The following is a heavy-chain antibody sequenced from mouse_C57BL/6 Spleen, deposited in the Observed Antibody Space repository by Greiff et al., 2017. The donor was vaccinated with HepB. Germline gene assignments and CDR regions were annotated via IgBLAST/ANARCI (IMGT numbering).Heavy chain of an antibody. CDR1: GFTFSSYA. Sequence: DVMLVESGGGLVKPGGSLKLSCAASGFTFSSYAMSWVRQTPEKRLEWVATISDGGSYTYYPDNVKGRFTISRDNAKNNLYLQMSHLKSEDTAMYYCAREGTTVVAEYYFDYWGQGTTLTVSS. CDR2: ISDGGSYT. D-gene: IGHD1-1*01. CDR3: AREGTTVVAEYYFDY. J-gene: IGHJ2*01. V-gene: IGHV5-4*01.